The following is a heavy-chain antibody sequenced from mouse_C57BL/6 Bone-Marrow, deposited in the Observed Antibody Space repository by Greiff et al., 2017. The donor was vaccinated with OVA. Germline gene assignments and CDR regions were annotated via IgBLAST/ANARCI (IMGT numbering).Heavy chain of an antibody. CDR3: ERGLLWSYWYFDV. J-gene: IGHJ1*03. D-gene: IGHD2-1*01. CDR2: INPGSGGT. V-gene: IGHV1-54*01. CDR1: GYAFTNYL. Sequence: VMLVESGAELVRPGTSVKVSCKASGYAFTNYLIEWVKQRPGQGLEWIGVINPGSGGTNYNEKFKGKATLTADKSSSTAYMQRSSLTSEDSAVYFCERGLLWSYWYFDVWGTGTTVTVSS.